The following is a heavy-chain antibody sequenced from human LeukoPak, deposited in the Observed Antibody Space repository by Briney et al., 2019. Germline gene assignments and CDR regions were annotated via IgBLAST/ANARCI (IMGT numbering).Heavy chain of an antibody. Sequence: GGSLRLSCAASGFTFSSYAMSWVRQAPGKGLEWVSAISGSGGSTYYADSVKGRFTISRDNSKNTLYLQMNSLRAEDTAVYCCARAPNYYDSKAAGYYMDVWGKGTTVTVSS. J-gene: IGHJ6*03. CDR1: GFTFSSYA. CDR2: ISGSGGST. D-gene: IGHD3-22*01. CDR3: ARAPNYYDSKAAGYYMDV. V-gene: IGHV3-23*01.